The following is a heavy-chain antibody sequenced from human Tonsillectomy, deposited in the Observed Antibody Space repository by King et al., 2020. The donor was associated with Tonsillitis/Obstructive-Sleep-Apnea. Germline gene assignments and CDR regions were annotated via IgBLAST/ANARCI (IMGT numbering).Heavy chain of an antibody. CDR1: GYTFTSYG. J-gene: IGHJ6*02. CDR3: ARDPKAYCGGDCYRDYYYYGMDV. CDR2: INTYNGNT. V-gene: IGHV1-18*01. Sequence: QLVQSGAEVKKPGASVKVSCKASGYTFTSYGISWVRQAPGQGLEWMGWINTYNGNTNYAQNLQGRVTVTIDTSTNTAYMELRSLRSDDTAVYYCARDPKAYCGGDCYRDYYYYGMDVWGQGTTVAVSS. D-gene: IGHD2-21*02.